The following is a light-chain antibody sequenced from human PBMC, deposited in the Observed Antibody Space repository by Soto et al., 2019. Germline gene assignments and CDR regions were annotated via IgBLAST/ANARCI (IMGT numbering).Light chain of an antibody. CDR3: SSYTSSSTLV. CDR2: EVT. V-gene: IGLV2-14*01. CDR1: SSDVGGYNY. Sequence: QSALTQPASVSGSPGQSIAISCTGTSSDVGGYNYVSWYQHHPGKAPKFVIYEVTNRPSGVSNRFSGSKSGNTASLTISGLRAEDEADYYCSSYTSSSTLVFGTGTKLTVL. J-gene: IGLJ1*01.